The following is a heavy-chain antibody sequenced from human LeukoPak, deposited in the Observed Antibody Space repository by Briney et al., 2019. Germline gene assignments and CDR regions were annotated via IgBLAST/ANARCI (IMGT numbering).Heavy chain of an antibody. J-gene: IGHJ6*02. CDR1: GGSISSGDYY. D-gene: IGHD3-22*01. Sequence: SETLSLTCTVSGGSISSGDYYWSWIRQPPGKGLEWIGYIYYSGSTYYNPSLKSRVTISVDTSKNQFSLKLSSVTAADTAVYYCARDRRPGYYDSSGYPGSYYYYYGMDVWGQGTTVTVSS. CDR2: IYYSGST. V-gene: IGHV4-30-4*01. CDR3: ARDRRPGYYDSSGYPGSYYYYYGMDV.